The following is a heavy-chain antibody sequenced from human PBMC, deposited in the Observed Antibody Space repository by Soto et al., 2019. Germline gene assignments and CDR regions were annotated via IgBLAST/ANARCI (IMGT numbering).Heavy chain of an antibody. Sequence: GGSLRLSCAASGFTFSSYSMNWVRQAPGKGLEWVSYISSSSRTIYYADSVKGRFTISRDNSKNSLYLQMNSLRDEDTAVYYCASGYYYDSSGYPIPIPAGVFAYWGQGTLVTVSS. D-gene: IGHD3-22*01. CDR1: GFTFSSYS. J-gene: IGHJ4*02. V-gene: IGHV3-48*02. CDR3: ASGYYYDSSGYPIPIPAGVFAY. CDR2: ISSSSRTI.